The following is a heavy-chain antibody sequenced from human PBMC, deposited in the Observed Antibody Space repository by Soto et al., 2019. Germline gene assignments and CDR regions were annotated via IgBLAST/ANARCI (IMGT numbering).Heavy chain of an antibody. CDR3: ARDYSIFGVVPDAFDI. V-gene: IGHV3-11*01. Sequence: GGSLRLSCAASGFPFSDYYMSWIRQAPGKGLEWVSYISSSGSTIYYADSVKGRFTISRDNAKNSLYLQMNSLRAEDTAVYYCARDYSIFGVVPDAFDIWGQGTMVTVSS. CDR2: ISSSGSTI. D-gene: IGHD3-3*01. J-gene: IGHJ3*02. CDR1: GFPFSDYY.